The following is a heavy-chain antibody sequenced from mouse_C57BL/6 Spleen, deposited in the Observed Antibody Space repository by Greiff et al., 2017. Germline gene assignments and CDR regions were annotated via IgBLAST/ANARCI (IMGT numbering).Heavy chain of an antibody. Sequence: QVQLQQPGAELVMPGASVKLSCKASGYTFTSYWMHWVKQRPGQGLEWIGEIDPSDSYTNYNQKFKGKSTLTVDKSSSTAYMQLSSLTSEDSAVYYCARALSYDYDEGLYAMDYWGQGTSVTVSS. CDR2: IDPSDSYT. V-gene: IGHV1-69*01. D-gene: IGHD2-4*01. CDR1: GYTFTSYW. CDR3: ARALSYDYDEGLYAMDY. J-gene: IGHJ4*01.